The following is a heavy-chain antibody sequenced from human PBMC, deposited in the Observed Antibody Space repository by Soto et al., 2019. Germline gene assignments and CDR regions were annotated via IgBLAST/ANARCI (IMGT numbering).Heavy chain of an antibody. CDR2: ISGSASGT. D-gene: IGHD6-19*01. V-gene: IGHV3-23*01. CDR1: GFTFSNYA. CDR3: AKSRSAVAAYWYFDI. Sequence: EEQLLESGGGLVQPGGSLRLSCSASGFTFSNYALNWVRQAPGKGLEWVSGISGSASGTYYTDSVQGRFTISRDNSKNTLYRQMNNLGAEDTALYYCAKSRSAVAAYWYFDIWGRGTLVTVSS. J-gene: IGHJ2*01.